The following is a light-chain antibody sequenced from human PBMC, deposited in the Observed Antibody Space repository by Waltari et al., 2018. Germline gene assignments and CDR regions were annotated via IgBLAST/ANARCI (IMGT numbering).Light chain of an antibody. CDR1: LSIADS. V-gene: IGKV3-15*01. Sequence: EIVMTQSPATLSVSRGGRATLACRASLSIADSLAWYQQKPGHPPRLLIHGASTRDTGIPVRFSGSGSGTDFTLTITGLQSEDFAVYFCQQYNQWPLTFGRGTKVEIK. CDR3: QQYNQWPLT. J-gene: IGKJ4*01. CDR2: GAS.